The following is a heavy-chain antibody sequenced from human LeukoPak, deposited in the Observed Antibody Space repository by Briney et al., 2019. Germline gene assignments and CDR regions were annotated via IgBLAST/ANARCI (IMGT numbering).Heavy chain of an antibody. CDR1: GFTFSSYA. J-gene: IGHJ6*03. D-gene: IGHD3-3*01. CDR3: ARDYDFWSGAYYYYYMTV. CDR2: ISSNGGST. Sequence: GGSLRLSCAASGFTFSSYAMHWVRQAPGKGLEYVSAISSNGGSTYYANSVKGRFTISRDNSKNTLYLQMGSLRAEDMAVYYCARDYDFWSGAYYYYYMTVWGKGTTVTVS. V-gene: IGHV3-64*01.